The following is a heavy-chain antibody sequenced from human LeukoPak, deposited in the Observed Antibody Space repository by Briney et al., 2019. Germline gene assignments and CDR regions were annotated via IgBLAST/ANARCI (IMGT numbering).Heavy chain of an antibody. CDR3: ARHNYGDLVKHYYYYGMDV. CDR1: GYSFTNYW. D-gene: IGHD4-17*01. J-gene: IGHJ6*02. V-gene: IGHV5-51*01. CDR2: IYPDDSDT. Sequence: GESLKISCKGSGYSFTNYWIDWVRQMPGKGLEWMGIIYPDDSDTKYSPSFQGQVTISVDKSISTAYLQWSSLKASDTAMYYCARHNYGDLVKHYYYYGMDVWGQGTTVTVSS.